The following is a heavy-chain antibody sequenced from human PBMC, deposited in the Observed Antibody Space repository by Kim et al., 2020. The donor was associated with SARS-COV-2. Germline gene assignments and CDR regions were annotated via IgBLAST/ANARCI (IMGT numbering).Heavy chain of an antibody. D-gene: IGHD5-18*01. CDR3: ARGDYGYGDY. CDR2: ST. Sequence: STYDADSVKGRFTISRDNSKNTRYLQMNSLRGEDRAVYYCARGDYGYGDYWGQGTLVTVSS. V-gene: IGHV3-53*01. J-gene: IGHJ4*02.